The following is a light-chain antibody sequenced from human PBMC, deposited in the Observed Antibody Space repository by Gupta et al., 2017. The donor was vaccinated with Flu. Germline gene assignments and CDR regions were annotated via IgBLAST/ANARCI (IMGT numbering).Light chain of an antibody. CDR2: AAS. CDR3: QQNDSMPHA. J-gene: IGKJ2*01. V-gene: IGKV1-39*01. CDR1: QSVSGN. Sequence: PSTLSAIVGERVTISCRAKQSVSGNFTWYQQKPGKPPNLLIYAASRGATGVPSRFSGSGSETYYPLTIINLQPEDFANYYCQQNDSMPHAFGQGTSVEIK.